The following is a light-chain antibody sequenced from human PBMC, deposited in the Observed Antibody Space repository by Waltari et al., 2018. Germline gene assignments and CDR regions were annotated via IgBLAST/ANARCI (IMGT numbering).Light chain of an antibody. V-gene: IGLV1-51*02. CDR1: SSNIGHNY. J-gene: IGLJ7*01. Sequence: QSVLTQPPSVSAAPGQRVTISCSGGSSNIGHNYVSWYRQFPGTAPKLLIYEDSERPSGIPGRFSGSKSGTSATLDITGLQAGDEADYYCGTWDNSLSGAVFGGGTHLTVL. CDR3: GTWDNSLSGAV. CDR2: EDS.